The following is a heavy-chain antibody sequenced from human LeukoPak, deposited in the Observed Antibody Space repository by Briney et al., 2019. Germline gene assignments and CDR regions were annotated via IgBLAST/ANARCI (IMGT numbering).Heavy chain of an antibody. CDR1: GYSFSNYW. J-gene: IGHJ4*02. CDR3: AVGYNYGLTTFDY. CDR2: IYPGDSRT. D-gene: IGHD5-18*01. Sequence: GESLKISCKGSGYSFSNYWIGWVRQMPGKGLEWVGIIYPGDSRTRYSPSFQGRVTISADRSISTAYLQWGSLEASDTALYYCAVGYNYGLTTFDYWGQGTLVTVSS. V-gene: IGHV5-51*01.